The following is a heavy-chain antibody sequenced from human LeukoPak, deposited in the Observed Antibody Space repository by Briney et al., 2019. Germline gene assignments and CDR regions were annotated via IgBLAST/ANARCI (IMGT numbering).Heavy chain of an antibody. CDR2: IYPRDSDT. J-gene: IGHJ4*02. CDR1: GYIFTDHW. V-gene: IGHV5-51*01. D-gene: IGHD3-9*01. CDR3: AGDILTGYYNEGRY. Sequence: GESLKISCKASGYIFTDHWIGWVRQMPGKGLEWMAIIYPRDSDTRYSPSFQGQVTISADKSISTAYLQWSGLKASDTAMYCCAGDILTGYYNEGRYWGQGTLVTVSS.